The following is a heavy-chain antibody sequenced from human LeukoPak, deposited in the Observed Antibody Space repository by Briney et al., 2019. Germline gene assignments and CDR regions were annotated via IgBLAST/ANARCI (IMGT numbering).Heavy chain of an antibody. Sequence: ASVRVSCKASGDTFSSYAINWVRQAPGQGLEWMGRIIPILGTTNYAQKFQGRVTTTTDESTSTAYMELSSLRSEDTAMYYCAKTQYDFWSGYLLNYWGQGTLVTVSS. V-gene: IGHV1-69*11. D-gene: IGHD3-3*01. CDR2: IIPILGTT. CDR3: AKTQYDFWSGYLLNY. CDR1: GDTFSSYA. J-gene: IGHJ4*02.